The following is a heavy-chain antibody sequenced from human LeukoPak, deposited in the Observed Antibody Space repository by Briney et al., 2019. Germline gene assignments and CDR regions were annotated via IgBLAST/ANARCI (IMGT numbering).Heavy chain of an antibody. CDR1: GFTFSSYG. CDR2: ISYDGSNK. CDR3: AKAMWETYYYYYGMDV. Sequence: GGSLRLSCAASGFTFSSYGMHWVRQAPGKGLEWVAVISYDGSNKYYADSVKGRFTISRDNSKNTLYLQMNSLRAEDTAVYYCAKAMWETYYYYYGMDVWGQGTTVTVSS. V-gene: IGHV3-30*18. J-gene: IGHJ6*02. D-gene: IGHD1-26*01.